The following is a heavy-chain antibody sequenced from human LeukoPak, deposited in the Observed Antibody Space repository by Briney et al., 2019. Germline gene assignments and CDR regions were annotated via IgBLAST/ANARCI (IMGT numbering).Heavy chain of an antibody. CDR2: IYYSGST. CDR3: ARESIAARGWWFDP. Sequence: SETLSLTCAVYGGSLSGFYWSWIRQSPGKGLEWIGYIYYSGSTNYNPSLKSRVTISVDTSKNQFSLKLSSVTAADTAVYYCARESIAARGWWFDPWGQGTLVTVSS. J-gene: IGHJ5*02. CDR1: GGSLSGFY. V-gene: IGHV4-59*01. D-gene: IGHD6-6*01.